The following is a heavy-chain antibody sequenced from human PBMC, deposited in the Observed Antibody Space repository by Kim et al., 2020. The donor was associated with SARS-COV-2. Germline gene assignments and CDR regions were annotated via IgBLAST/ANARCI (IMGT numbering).Heavy chain of an antibody. D-gene: IGHD1-1*01. CDR2: IRSKANSYAT. Sequence: GGSLRLSCAASGFIFSGFAMHWVRQASGKGLEWVGRIRSKANSYATAYAASVKGRFTIFRDDSKTTTYLQMNNLKTEYTAVYYCTRVPVTTLAFWDAFD. CDR1: GFIFSGFA. V-gene: IGHV3-73*01. J-gene: IGHJ3*02. CDR3: TRVPVTTLAFWDAFD.